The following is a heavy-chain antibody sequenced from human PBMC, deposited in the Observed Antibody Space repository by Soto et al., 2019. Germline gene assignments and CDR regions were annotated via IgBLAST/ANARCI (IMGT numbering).Heavy chain of an antibody. Sequence: QVQLQESGPGLVKPSGTLSLTCAIFGGSISSRNWWSWVRQPPGKGLEWIGEIYHTGSTNYNPSLKSRVTISVDKSNTQLSLNLTSVTAADTAVYYCARMDYETTHYFDSWGQGTLVTVSS. V-gene: IGHV4-4*02. J-gene: IGHJ4*02. CDR1: GGSISSRNW. CDR2: IYHTGST. D-gene: IGHD3-22*01. CDR3: ARMDYETTHYFDS.